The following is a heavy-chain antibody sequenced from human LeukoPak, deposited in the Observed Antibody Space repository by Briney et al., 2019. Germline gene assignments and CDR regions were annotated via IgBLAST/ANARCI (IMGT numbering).Heavy chain of an antibody. Sequence: PGGSLRLSCAASGFTFSSYDMHWVRQATGKGLEWVSAIGTAGDTYYPGSVKGRFTISRENAKNSLYLQTNSLRAEDTAVYYCAREHSSGWYDYWGQGTLVTVSS. V-gene: IGHV3-13*01. CDR2: IGTAGDT. CDR3: AREHSSGWYDY. J-gene: IGHJ4*02. CDR1: GFTFSSYD. D-gene: IGHD6-19*01.